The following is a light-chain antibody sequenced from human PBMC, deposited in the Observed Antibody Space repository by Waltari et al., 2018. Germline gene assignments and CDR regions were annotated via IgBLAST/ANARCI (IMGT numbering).Light chain of an antibody. Sequence: DIQMTQSPSTLSASVGDRVIITCRASQSIRDWLAWYQQKPGKAPKLLIYKASHLDTGVPSRFSGSGSGTEFTLTITSLQPDDFATYYGQQYNSFRTFGQGTKVEI. CDR3: QQYNSFRT. V-gene: IGKV1-5*03. J-gene: IGKJ1*01. CDR2: KAS. CDR1: QSIRDW.